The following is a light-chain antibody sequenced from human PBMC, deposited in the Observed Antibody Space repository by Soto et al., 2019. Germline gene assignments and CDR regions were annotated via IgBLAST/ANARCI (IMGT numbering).Light chain of an antibody. CDR2: AVS. Sequence: DIQMTQSPSSLSASVGDRVTITCRTSQSISTYLNWYQQKPGKAPKVLIYAVSSLQSGVPSRFSGSGSGTDFTLTISSLQPEDFATYYCQQSYNNPRTFGQGTKVEIK. CDR1: QSISTY. CDR3: QQSYNNPRT. V-gene: IGKV1-39*01. J-gene: IGKJ1*01.